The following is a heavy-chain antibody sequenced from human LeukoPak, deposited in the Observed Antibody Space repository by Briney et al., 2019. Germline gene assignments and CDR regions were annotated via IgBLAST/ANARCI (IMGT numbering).Heavy chain of an antibody. CDR2: INPNSGGT. J-gene: IGHJ6*02. CDR3: ARSGYCSGGSCYRYYYGMDV. CDR1: GYTFTGYY. V-gene: IGHV1-2*02. Sequence: ASVKVSCKASGYTFTGYYMHWVRQAPGQGLEWMGWINPNSGGTNYAQKFQGRVTMTRDASISTAYMELSRLRSDDTAVYYCARSGYCSGGSCYRYYYGMDVWGQGTTVTVSS. D-gene: IGHD2-15*01.